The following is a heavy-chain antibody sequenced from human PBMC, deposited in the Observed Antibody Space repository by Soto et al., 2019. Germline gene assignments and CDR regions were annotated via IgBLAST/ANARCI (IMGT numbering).Heavy chain of an antibody. CDR1: GYTFTGYY. Sequence: ASVKVSCKASGYTFTGYYMHWVRQAPGQGLEWMGWINPNSGGTNYAQKFQGWVTMTRDTSISTAYMELSRLRSDDTAVYYCARVGGAMYYYDISGYYDYWGQGTLVTVSS. D-gene: IGHD3-22*01. J-gene: IGHJ4*02. CDR2: INPNSGGT. V-gene: IGHV1-2*04. CDR3: ARVGGAMYYYDISGYYDY.